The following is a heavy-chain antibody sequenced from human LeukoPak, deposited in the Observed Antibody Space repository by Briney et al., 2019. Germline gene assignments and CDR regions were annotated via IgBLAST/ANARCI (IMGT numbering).Heavy chain of an antibody. CDR2: ISSSSSYT. CDR1: GFTFSDYY. CDR3: ARVTMVRGASYYFDY. Sequence: AGGSLRLSCAASGFTFSDYYMSWIRQAPGKGLEWVSYISSSSSYTNYADSVKGRFTISRDNAKNSLYLQMNSLRAEDTAVYYCARVTMVRGASYYFDYWGQGTLVTVSS. J-gene: IGHJ4*02. V-gene: IGHV3-11*06. D-gene: IGHD3-10*01.